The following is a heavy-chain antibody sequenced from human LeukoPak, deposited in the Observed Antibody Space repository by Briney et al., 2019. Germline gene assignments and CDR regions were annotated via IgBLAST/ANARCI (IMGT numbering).Heavy chain of an antibody. CDR1: GGSISSGGYY. D-gene: IGHD1-14*01. CDR2: IYHSGST. CDR3: ARGYMAPWYFDL. J-gene: IGHJ2*01. V-gene: IGHV4-30-2*01. Sequence: SETLSLTCTVSGGSISSGGYYWSWIRQPPGEGLEWIGYIYHSGSTYYNPSLKSRVTISVDRSKNQFSLKLSSVTAADTAVYYCARGYMAPWYFDLWGRGTLVTVSS.